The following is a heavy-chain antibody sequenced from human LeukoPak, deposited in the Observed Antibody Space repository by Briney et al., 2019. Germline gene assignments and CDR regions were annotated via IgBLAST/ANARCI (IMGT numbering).Heavy chain of an antibody. CDR2: IYYSGST. CDR3: ARGGATLLRGYSGYDLDYYFDY. Sequence: PSETLSLTCTVSGGSVSSGSYYWSWIRQPPGKGLEWIGYIYYSGSTNYNPSLKSRVTISVDTSKNQFSLKLSSVTAADTAVYYCARGGATLLRGYSGYDLDYYFDYWGQGTLVTVSS. D-gene: IGHD5-12*01. CDR1: GGSVSSGSYY. V-gene: IGHV4-61*01. J-gene: IGHJ4*02.